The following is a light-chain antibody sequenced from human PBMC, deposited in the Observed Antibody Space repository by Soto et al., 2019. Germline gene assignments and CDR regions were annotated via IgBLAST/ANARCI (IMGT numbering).Light chain of an antibody. CDR1: PDIAGY. CDR2: GAS. Sequence: EIQMTTYTATLSACVGALVPITSRARPDIAGYLAWYQHKPGRTPELLIHGASRLQSGVPARFSGSGSGTDFTLSINSLQPEDFATYYCPEDYSLPITFGQVTRHAIK. J-gene: IGKJ5*01. CDR3: PEDYSLPIT. V-gene: IGKV1-12*01.